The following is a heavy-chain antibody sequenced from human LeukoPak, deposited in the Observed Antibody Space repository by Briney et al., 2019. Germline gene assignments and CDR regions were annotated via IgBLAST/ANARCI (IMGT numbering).Heavy chain of an antibody. V-gene: IGHV4-34*01. CDR3: ARGGTTHYYGSGTSP. CDR1: NGSFSGYY. CDR2: INNSGVT. J-gene: IGHJ5*02. D-gene: IGHD3-10*01. Sequence: KPSETLSLTCAVHNGSFSGYYWTWIRQAPGKGLEWIGEINNSGVTYYNPSLKSRVTISRDTSKIQLSLQLKSLSVADTAVYYCARGGTTHYYGSGTSPWGQGTLVIVSS.